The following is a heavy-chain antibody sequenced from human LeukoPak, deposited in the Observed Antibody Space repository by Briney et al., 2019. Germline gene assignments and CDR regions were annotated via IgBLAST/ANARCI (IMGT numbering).Heavy chain of an antibody. Sequence: SETLSLTCTVSGGSISSYYWSWIRQPPGKGLEWIGYIYYSGSTNYNPSLKSRVTISVDTSKNQFSLKLSSVTAADTAVDYCARDALLDAFDIWGQGTMVAVSS. CDR2: IYYSGST. V-gene: IGHV4-59*01. J-gene: IGHJ3*02. CDR3: ARDALLDAFDI. CDR1: GGSISSYY. D-gene: IGHD2-8*02.